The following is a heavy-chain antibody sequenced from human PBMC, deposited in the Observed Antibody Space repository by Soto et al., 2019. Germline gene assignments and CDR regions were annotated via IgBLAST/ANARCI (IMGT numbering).Heavy chain of an antibody. CDR3: ARPPGYISDCYYFDL. V-gene: IGHV1-2*02. CDR1: GYTFTGYY. J-gene: IGHJ4*02. D-gene: IGHD2-21*01. Sequence: GASVKVSCKASGYTFTGYYMHWVRQAPGQGFEWMGRISPKSGGTNYAQKFEGRVTMTWDTSLKTAYMELSSLISEDTAVYYCARPPGYISDCYYFDLWGQGTLVTVSS. CDR2: ISPKSGGT.